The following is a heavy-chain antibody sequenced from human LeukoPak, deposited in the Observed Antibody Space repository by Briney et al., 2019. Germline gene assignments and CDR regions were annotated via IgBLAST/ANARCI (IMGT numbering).Heavy chain of an antibody. CDR2: IYYSGST. D-gene: IGHD6-19*01. J-gene: IGHJ4*02. CDR3: ARQFWLVDY. Sequence: KPSETLSLTCTVSGGSISSSSYYWGWIRQPPGKGLEWIGSIYYSGSTYYNPSLKSRVTISVDTSKNQFSLKLSSVTAADTAVYYCARQFWLVDYWGQGTLVTVSS. V-gene: IGHV4-39*01. CDR1: GGSISSSSYY.